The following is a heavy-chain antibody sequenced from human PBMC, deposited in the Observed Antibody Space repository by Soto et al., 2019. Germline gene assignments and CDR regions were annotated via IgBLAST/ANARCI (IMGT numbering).Heavy chain of an antibody. Sequence: QVQLQQWGAGLLTPSETLSLTCAVYDGSFTGYSLTWIRQATGKGLEWIGEINHGGSTKYNPSLKSRVTISVDTSKNQGSLKMTLVTAEDTAVYYGARALGSTGIKKVRYFDLWGRCPLVTVSS. V-gene: IGHV4-34*01. CDR3: ARALGSTGIKKVRYFDL. CDR2: INHGGST. CDR1: DGSFTGYS. D-gene: IGHD4-4*01. J-gene: IGHJ2*01.